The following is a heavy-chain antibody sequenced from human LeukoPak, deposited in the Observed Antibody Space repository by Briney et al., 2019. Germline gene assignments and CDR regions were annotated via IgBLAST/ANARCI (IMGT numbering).Heavy chain of an antibody. CDR2: ISSSGSTI. V-gene: IGHV3-48*03. J-gene: IGHJ4*02. CDR1: GFTFSSYE. D-gene: IGHD3-10*01. CDR3: ARDLSGTFDY. Sequence: GGPLRLSCAASGFTFSSYEMNWVRQAPGKGLEWVSYISSSGSTIYYADSVKGRFTISRDNAKNSLYLQMNSLRAEDTAVYYCARDLSGTFDYWGQGTLVTVSS.